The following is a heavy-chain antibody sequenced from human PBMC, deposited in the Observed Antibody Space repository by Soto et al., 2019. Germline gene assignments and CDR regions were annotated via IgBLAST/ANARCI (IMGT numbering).Heavy chain of an antibody. D-gene: IGHD6-13*01. Sequence: QVQLVESGGGVVQPGRSLRLSCAASGFTFSSYGLHWVRQAPGKGLEWVAVIWNDGSNKYYADSVKGRFTISRDNSKNTLYLQMNSLRAEDTAVYYCTRVFYRSSSWHGSAFDIWGQGTMVTVSS. CDR3: TRVFYRSSSWHGSAFDI. CDR1: GFTFSSYG. CDR2: IWNDGSNK. J-gene: IGHJ3*02. V-gene: IGHV3-33*01.